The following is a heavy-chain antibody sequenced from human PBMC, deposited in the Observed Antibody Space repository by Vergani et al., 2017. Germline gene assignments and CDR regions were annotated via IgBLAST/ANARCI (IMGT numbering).Heavy chain of an antibody. CDR2: IRSKNDGGTA. J-gene: IGHJ4*02. CDR1: GITSKNAW. CDR3: YTDDHDY. D-gene: IGHD1-1*01. Sequence: EVQVVESGGGLIKPGGSLRLSCVVAGITSKNAWINWVRQAPGKGLEWIGRIRSKNDGGTADYAAPLKGRFTISRDDSKDSAFLLVNNLKTEDTAVYFCYTDDHDYWGQGTLGTVSS. V-gene: IGHV3-15*01.